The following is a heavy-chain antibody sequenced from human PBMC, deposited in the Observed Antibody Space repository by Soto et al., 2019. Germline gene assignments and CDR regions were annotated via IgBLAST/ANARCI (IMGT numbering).Heavy chain of an antibody. Sequence: QVQLQESGPGLVKPSGTLSLTCAVSGGSISSSNWGSWVRQPPGKGLEWIGEICHSGSTNYNPSLKSRVTISVDKSKDPFSLKLSSVTAADTAVYYCARLYMVRGVMNWLHPWGKGTLVTVSS. D-gene: IGHD3-10*01. V-gene: IGHV4-4*02. CDR3: ARLYMVRGVMNWLHP. CDR2: ICHSGST. J-gene: IGHJ5*02. CDR1: GGSISSSNW.